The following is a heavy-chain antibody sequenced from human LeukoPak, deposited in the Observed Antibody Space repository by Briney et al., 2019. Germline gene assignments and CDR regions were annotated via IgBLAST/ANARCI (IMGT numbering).Heavy chain of an antibody. V-gene: IGHV1-8*01. D-gene: IGHD6-6*01. J-gene: IGHJ6*03. Sequence: ASVKVSCKASGYTITSYDINWVRQATGQGLEWMGWMNPNSGNTGYAQKFQGRVTMTRNTSISTAYMELSSLRSEDTAVYYCARARSSSSLLGYYYYYMDVWGKGTTVTVSS. CDR1: GYTITSYD. CDR3: ARARSSSSLLGYYYYYMDV. CDR2: MNPNSGNT.